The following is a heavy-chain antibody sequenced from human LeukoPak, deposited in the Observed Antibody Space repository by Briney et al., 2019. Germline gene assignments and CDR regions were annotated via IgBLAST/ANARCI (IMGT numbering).Heavy chain of an antibody. CDR2: IYIGGSP. J-gene: IGHJ4*02. CDR3: ARDVGTTKGLDY. V-gene: IGHV3-66*01. Sequence: GSLRLSCAASGFTVSDNFMSWVRQAPGKGLEWLSVIYIGGSPYYADSVKGRFTISRDNSKNTLYLQMNNLRAEDTAVYYCARDVGTTKGLDYWGQGTLVTVSS. CDR1: GFTVSDNF. D-gene: IGHD1-26*01.